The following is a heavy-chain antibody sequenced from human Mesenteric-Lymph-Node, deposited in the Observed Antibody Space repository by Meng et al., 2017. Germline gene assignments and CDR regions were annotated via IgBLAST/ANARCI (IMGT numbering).Heavy chain of an antibody. CDR2: INHSGST. CDR3: ARGDAPGYSYGVYFDY. D-gene: IGHD5-18*01. V-gene: IGHV4-34*01. J-gene: IGHJ4*02. Sequence: SETLSLTCAVYGGSFSGYYWSWIRQPPGKGLEWIGEINHSGSTNYNPSLKSRVTISVDTSKNQFSLKLSSVTAADTAVYYCARGDAPGYSYGVYFDYWGQGTLVTVSS. CDR1: GGSFSGYY.